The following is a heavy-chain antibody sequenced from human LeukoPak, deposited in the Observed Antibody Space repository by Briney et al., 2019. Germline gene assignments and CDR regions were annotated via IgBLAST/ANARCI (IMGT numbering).Heavy chain of an antibody. V-gene: IGHV1-69*05. CDR1: GGTFSSYA. CDR3: ASPAHYYDSSGYFSY. CDR2: IIPIFGTA. D-gene: IGHD3-22*01. Sequence: ASVKVFCKASGGTFSSYAISWVRQAPGQGLEWMGGIIPIFGTANYAQKFQGRVTITTDESTSTAYMELSSLRSEDTAVYYCASPAHYYDSSGYFSYWGQGTLVTVPS. J-gene: IGHJ4*02.